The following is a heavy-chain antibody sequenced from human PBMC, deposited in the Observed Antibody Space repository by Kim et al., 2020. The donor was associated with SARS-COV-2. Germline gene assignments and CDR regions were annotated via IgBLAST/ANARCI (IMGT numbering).Heavy chain of an antibody. Sequence: YASSVKDRFTMSRDNSKNTLYQQMKSRRAEDTAVYYCAKDRSYQQPIQDYWGQGTLVTVSS. J-gene: IGHJ4*02. V-gene: IGHV3-23*01. CDR3: AKDRSYQQPIQDY. D-gene: IGHD6-13*01.